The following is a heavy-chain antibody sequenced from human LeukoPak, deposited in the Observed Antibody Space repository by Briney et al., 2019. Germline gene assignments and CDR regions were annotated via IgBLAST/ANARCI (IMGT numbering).Heavy chain of an antibody. J-gene: IGHJ4*02. Sequence: SETLSLTCAVYGGSFSGYYWSWIRQPPGKGLEWIGEINHSGSTNYNPTLKSRVTISVDTSKNQFSLKLSSVTAADTAVYYCAEWFYDYWGQGTLVTVSS. CDR3: AEWFYDY. CDR1: GGSFSGYY. V-gene: IGHV4-34*01. D-gene: IGHD3-3*01. CDR2: INHSGST.